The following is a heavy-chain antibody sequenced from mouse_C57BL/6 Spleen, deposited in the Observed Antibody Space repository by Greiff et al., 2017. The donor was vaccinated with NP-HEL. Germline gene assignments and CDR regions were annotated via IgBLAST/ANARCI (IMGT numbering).Heavy chain of an antibody. CDR2: INPSNGGT. V-gene: IGHV1-53*01. Sequence: VQLQQPGTELVKPGASVKLSCKASGYTFTSYWMHWVKQRPGQGLEWIGNINPSNGGTNYNEKFKSKATLTVDKSSSTAYMQLSSLTSEDSAVYDCATYHGSSYGFAYWGQGTLVTVSA. J-gene: IGHJ3*01. CDR3: ATYHGSSYGFAY. CDR1: GYTFTSYW. D-gene: IGHD1-1*01.